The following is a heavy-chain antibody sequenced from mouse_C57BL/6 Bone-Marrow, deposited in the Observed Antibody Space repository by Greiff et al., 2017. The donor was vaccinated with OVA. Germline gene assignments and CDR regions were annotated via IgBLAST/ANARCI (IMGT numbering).Heavy chain of an antibody. J-gene: IGHJ2*01. CDR1: GYTFTDYY. D-gene: IGHD2-12*01. V-gene: IGHV1-26*01. CDR3: ALLPPY. CDR2: INPNNGGT. Sequence: EVQLQQSGPELVKPGASVKISCKASGYTFTDYYMNWVKQSHGKSLEWIGDINPNNGGTSYNQTFKGKATLTVDKSSSTAYMELRSLTSEDSAVYYCALLPPYWGQGTTLTVSS.